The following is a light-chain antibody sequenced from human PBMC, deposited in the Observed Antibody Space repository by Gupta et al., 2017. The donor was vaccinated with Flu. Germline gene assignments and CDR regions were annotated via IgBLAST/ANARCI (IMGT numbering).Light chain of an antibody. CDR3: QSYDSSNQV. J-gene: IGLJ3*02. CDR2: EDN. V-gene: IGLV6-57*03. CDR1: SGSIASNY. Sequence: PHSVLESPGKTVTISCTRSSGSIASNYVQWYQQRPGSAPTTVTYEDNQRPSGVPDRFSGSIDSSSNSASLTISGLKTEDEADYYCQSYDSSNQVFGGGTKLTVL.